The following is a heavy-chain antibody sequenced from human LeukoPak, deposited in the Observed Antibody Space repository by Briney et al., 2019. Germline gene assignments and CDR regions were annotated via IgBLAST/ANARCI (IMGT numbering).Heavy chain of an antibody. V-gene: IGHV3-7*01. J-gene: IGHJ5*02. CDR3: TRGGSSFYAGWSDP. CDR2: IKQHGSEK. CDR1: GFSFSSFW. Sequence: GGSLRLSCAASGFSFSSFWMTWVRQAPGKGLEWVATIKQHGSEKHYVDSVKGRFTISRDDAKNSLYLQMNSLRDEDTAVYYCTRGGSSFYAGWSDPWGQGSLVTVSS. D-gene: IGHD6-13*01.